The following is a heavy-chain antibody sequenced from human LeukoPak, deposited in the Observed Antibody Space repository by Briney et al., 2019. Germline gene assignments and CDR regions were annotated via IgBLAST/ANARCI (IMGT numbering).Heavy chain of an antibody. J-gene: IGHJ4*02. D-gene: IGHD3-10*01. Sequence: GGSLRLSCAASGFTLSTFWMSWVRQAPGKGLEWVANIKEDGRIKNYVDSVKGRFTISRDNAKNSLFLQMNSLGAEDTAIYYCARDFGSLEDYFDYWGQGTLVTVSS. CDR1: GFTLSTFW. V-gene: IGHV3-7*01. CDR3: ARDFGSLEDYFDY. CDR2: IKEDGRIK.